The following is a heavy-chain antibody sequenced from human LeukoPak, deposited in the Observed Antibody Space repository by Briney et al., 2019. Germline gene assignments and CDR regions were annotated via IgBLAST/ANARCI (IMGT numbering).Heavy chain of an antibody. J-gene: IGHJ5*02. CDR3: ARLRSGSRNWFDP. CDR2: INPNSGGT. D-gene: IGHD3-10*01. CDR1: GYTFTGYY. Sequence: ASVKVSCKASGYTFTGYYMHWVRQAPGQGLEWMGWINPNSGGTNYAQKFQGWVTMTRDTSISTAYMELSRLRSDDTAVYYCARLRSGSRNWFDPWGQGTLVTVSS. V-gene: IGHV1-2*04.